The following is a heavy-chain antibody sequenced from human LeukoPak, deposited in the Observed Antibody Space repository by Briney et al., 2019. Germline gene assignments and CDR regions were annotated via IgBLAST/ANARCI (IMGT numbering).Heavy chain of an antibody. D-gene: IGHD3-22*01. CDR2: IWYDGSNK. CDR3: GGTRFYGRSCSPRDY. J-gene: IGHJ4*02. CDR1: GFTFSSYG. V-gene: IGHV3-33*01. Sequence: GGSLRLSCAASGFTFSSYGMDWVRQAPGKGLEWVAVIWYDGSNKYYADSVKGRFTISRDNSKNTLYLQMNSLRAEDTAVYYCGGTRFYGRSCSPRDYWGQGNL.